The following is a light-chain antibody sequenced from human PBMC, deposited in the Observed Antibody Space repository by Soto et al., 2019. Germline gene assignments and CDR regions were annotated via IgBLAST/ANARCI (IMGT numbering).Light chain of an antibody. V-gene: IGLV2-14*01. CDR3: SSYTSSSTPPYV. CDR2: GVS. CDR1: GSDIGGYNY. Sequence: QAVVTQPASVSGSPGQSITISCTGAGSDIGGYNYVSWYQQHPGKAPKLMIYGVSHRPSGVSNRFSGSKSGNTASLTISGLQAEDEADYYCSSYTSSSTPPYVFGTGTKLTVL. J-gene: IGLJ1*01.